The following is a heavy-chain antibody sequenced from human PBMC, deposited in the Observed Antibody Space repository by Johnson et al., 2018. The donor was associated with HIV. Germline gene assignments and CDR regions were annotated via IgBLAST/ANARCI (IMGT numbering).Heavy chain of an antibody. Sequence: VQLVESGGGLVQPGGSLRLSCAASGFAFHNAWMNWVRQAPGKGLEWVGHIRSKTGGGTTDYAEPVKGRFTISRDDSRNTLYLQMTSLKAEDTALYYCAKVLGYSSSSRDAFDIWGQGTMVTVSS. CDR1: GFAFHNAW. CDR2: IRSKTGGGTT. CDR3: AKVLGYSSSSRDAFDI. J-gene: IGHJ3*02. V-gene: IGHV3-15*01. D-gene: IGHD6-6*01.